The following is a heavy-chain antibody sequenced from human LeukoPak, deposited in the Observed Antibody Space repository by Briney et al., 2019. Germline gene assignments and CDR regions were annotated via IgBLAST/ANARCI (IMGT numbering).Heavy chain of an antibody. J-gene: IGHJ4*02. CDR1: GGTFSSYA. CDR3: ARAGYTSGWYTDY. D-gene: IGHD6-19*01. CDR2: IIPIFGTA. Sequence: VKVSCKASGGTFSSYAISWVRHAPGQGLEWMGGIIPIFGTANYAQKFQGRVTITTAESTRTAYMELSSLTSEDTAVYYCARAGYTSGWYTDYWGQGTLVTVSS. V-gene: IGHV1-69*05.